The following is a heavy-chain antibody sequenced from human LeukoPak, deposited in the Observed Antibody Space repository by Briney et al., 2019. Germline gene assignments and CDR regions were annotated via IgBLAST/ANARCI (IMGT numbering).Heavy chain of an antibody. J-gene: IGHJ3*02. D-gene: IGHD4-17*01. CDR3: ARDSYDYGDPDAFDI. CDR2: INPSGGST. CDR1: GYTFTSYY. Sequence: ASVKVSCKASGYTFTSYYMHWVRQAPGQGLEWMGIINPSGGSTSYAQKFQGRVTMTRDTSTSTVYMELSSLRSEDTAVYYCARDSYDYGDPDAFDIWGQGTMVTVSS. V-gene: IGHV1-46*01.